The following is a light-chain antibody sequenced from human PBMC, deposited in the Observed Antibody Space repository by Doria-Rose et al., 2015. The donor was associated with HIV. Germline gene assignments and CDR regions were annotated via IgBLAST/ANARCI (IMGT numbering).Light chain of an antibody. Sequence: TQSPGTLSLSPGERATLSCRASQSFSSTYLAWYQQQPGQAPSLLIYDGSTRATGIPDRFSASGSGTDFTLTINRREPEDFALYYCHQYGTSWTFGQGTKVEI. CDR3: HQYGTSWT. V-gene: IGKV3-20*01. CDR2: DGS. J-gene: IGKJ1*01. CDR1: QSFSSTY.